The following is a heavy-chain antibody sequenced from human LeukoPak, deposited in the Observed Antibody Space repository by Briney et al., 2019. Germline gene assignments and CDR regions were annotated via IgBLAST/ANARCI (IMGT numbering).Heavy chain of an antibody. Sequence: ASETLSLTCAVSGGSISSGGYSWSWIRQPPGKGLEWIGYIYHSGSTYYNPSLKSRVTISVDRSKNQFSLKLSSVTAADTAVYYCARGDLALEMAQSYWGQGTLVTVSS. CDR2: IYHSGST. V-gene: IGHV4-30-2*01. CDR1: GGSISSGGYS. CDR3: ARGDLALEMAQSY. D-gene: IGHD5-24*01. J-gene: IGHJ4*02.